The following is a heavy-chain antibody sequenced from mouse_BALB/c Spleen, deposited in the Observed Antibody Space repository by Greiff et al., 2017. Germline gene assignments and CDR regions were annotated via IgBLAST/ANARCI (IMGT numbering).Heavy chain of an antibody. D-gene: IGHD2-1*01. CDR1: GYTFTSYW. Sequence: QVQLQQSGAELARPGASVKLSCKASGYTFTSYWMQWVKQRPGQGLEWIGAIYPGDGDTRYTQKFKGKATLTADKSSSTAYMQLSSLASEDSAVYYCARYGNYRYFDYWGQGTTLTVSS. CDR3: ARYGNYRYFDY. CDR2: IYPGDGDT. J-gene: IGHJ2*01. V-gene: IGHV1-87*01.